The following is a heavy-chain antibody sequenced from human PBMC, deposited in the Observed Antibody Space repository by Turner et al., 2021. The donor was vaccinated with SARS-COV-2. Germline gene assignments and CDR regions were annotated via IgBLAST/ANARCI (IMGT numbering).Heavy chain of an antibody. D-gene: IGHD5-18*01. J-gene: IGHJ6*02. CDR1: GFTFSSYA. CDR2: ISYDGSNK. V-gene: IGHV3-30*18. Sequence: QVQLLESGGGVVQLGRSLRLSCAASGFTFSSYAMHWVRQAPGKGLEWVAVISYDGSNKYYADSVKGRFTISRDNSKNTLYLQMNSLRAEDTAVYYCAKGYSYAYYYGLDVWGQGTTVTVSS. CDR3: AKGYSYAYYYGLDV.